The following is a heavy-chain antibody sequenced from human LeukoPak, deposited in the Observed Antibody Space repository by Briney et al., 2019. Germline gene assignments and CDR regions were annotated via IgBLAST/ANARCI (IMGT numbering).Heavy chain of an antibody. Sequence: ASVKVSCKASGYTFTSYFMHWVQQAPGQGLEWMGIINRSGGSTSYAQKFQGRVTMTRDMSTSTVYMELSSLRSEDTAVYYCARVGTFYYDSSVYYYDYWGQGTLVTVSS. D-gene: IGHD3-22*01. CDR2: INRSGGST. CDR3: ARVGTFYYDSSVYYYDY. J-gene: IGHJ4*02. CDR1: GYTFTSYF. V-gene: IGHV1-46*01.